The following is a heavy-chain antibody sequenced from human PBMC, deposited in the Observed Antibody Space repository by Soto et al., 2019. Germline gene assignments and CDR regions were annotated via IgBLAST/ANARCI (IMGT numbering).Heavy chain of an antibody. CDR3: ARVNYDILTGYHLFIWFDP. Sequence: KPSETLSLTCTVSGGSISSYYWSWIRQPPGKGLEWIGYIYYSGSTNYNPSLKSRVTISVDTSKNQFSLKLSSVTAADTAVYYCARVNYDILTGYHLFIWFDPWGQGTLVTVSS. J-gene: IGHJ5*02. CDR2: IYYSGST. CDR1: GGSISSYY. V-gene: IGHV4-59*01. D-gene: IGHD3-9*01.